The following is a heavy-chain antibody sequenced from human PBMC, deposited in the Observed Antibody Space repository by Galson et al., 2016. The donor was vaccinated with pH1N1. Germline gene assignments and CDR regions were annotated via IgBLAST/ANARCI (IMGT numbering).Heavy chain of an antibody. J-gene: IGHJ5*02. CDR3: ARDRVGP. Sequence: ETLSLTCSISGGSIITDSFYWMWIRQPPGKGLEWIGYIYNGGNTNYNPSLKRPVAISLDTSKNQFPLKLHSVAAADTAVYYCARDRVGPWGQGTLVTVSS. V-gene: IGHV4-61*01. D-gene: IGHD2-2*01. CDR1: GGSIITDSFY. CDR2: IYNGGNT.